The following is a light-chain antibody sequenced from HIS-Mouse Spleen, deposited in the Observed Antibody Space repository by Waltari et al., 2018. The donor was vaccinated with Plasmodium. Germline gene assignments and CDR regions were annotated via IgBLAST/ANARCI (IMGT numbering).Light chain of an antibody. CDR3: QQYNNWPRGT. CDR1: QSVSSH. V-gene: IGKV3-15*01. J-gene: IGKJ1*01. Sequence: EIVMTQSPATLSVSQGERATLSCRASQSVSSHLAWYQQKPGHAPRHLIYGASTRATGIPARFSGSGSGTEFTLTISSMQSEDFAVYYFQQYNNWPRGTFGQGTKVEIK. CDR2: GAS.